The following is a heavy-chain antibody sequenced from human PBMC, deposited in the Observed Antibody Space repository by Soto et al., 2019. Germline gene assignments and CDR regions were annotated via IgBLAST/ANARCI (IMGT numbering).Heavy chain of an antibody. Sequence: QVQLVESGGGVVQPGRSLRLSCAASGFTFSSYAMQWVRQAPGKGLEWVAVISYDGSNKYYADSVKGRFTISRDNSKNTLYLQMNSLRAEDTAVYYCARDRSNLRYFDYWGQGTLVTVSS. CDR2: ISYDGSNK. V-gene: IGHV3-30-3*01. CDR1: GFTFSSYA. CDR3: ARDRSNLRYFDY. D-gene: IGHD4-4*01. J-gene: IGHJ4*02.